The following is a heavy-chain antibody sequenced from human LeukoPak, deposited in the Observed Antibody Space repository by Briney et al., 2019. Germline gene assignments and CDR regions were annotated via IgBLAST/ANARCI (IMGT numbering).Heavy chain of an antibody. CDR2: ISSSSSYI. V-gene: IGHV3-21*01. CDR3: ARGRRGSYYFDY. CDR1: GFTFSSYS. J-gene: IGHJ4*02. Sequence: GGSLRLSCAASGFTFSSYSMNWVRQAPGKGLEWVSSISSSSSYIYYADSVKGRFTISRDNAKNSLYLQMNSLRAEDTAVCYCARGRRGSYYFDYWGQGTLVTVSP. D-gene: IGHD1-26*01.